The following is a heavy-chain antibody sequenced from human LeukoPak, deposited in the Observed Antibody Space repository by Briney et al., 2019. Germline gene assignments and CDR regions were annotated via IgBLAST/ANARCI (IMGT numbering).Heavy chain of an antibody. V-gene: IGHV3-21*01. D-gene: IGHD6-19*01. Sequence: PGGSLRLSCAASGFTFSSYSMNWVRQAPGKGLEWVSSISSSSSYIYYADSVKGRFTISRHNAKNSLYLQMNSLRAEDTAVYYCARDLRAVAGKSAPAKPWGQGTLVTVSS. CDR2: ISSSSSYI. J-gene: IGHJ5*02. CDR1: GFTFSSYS. CDR3: ARDLRAVAGKSAPAKP.